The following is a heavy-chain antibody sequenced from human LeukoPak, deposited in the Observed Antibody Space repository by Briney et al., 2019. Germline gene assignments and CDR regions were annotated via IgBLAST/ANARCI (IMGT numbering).Heavy chain of an antibody. CDR1: GFTFSRYA. J-gene: IGHJ4*02. V-gene: IGHV3-64*01. CDR2: ISSNGGST. Sequence: GGTLRLSCAASGFTFSRYAMHWVRQAPGKGLEYVSAISSNGGSTYYANSVKGRFTISRDNSKNTLYLQMGSLRAEDMAVYYCAREEDCSGGSCYSDYWGQGTLVTVSS. D-gene: IGHD2-15*01. CDR3: AREEDCSGGSCYSDY.